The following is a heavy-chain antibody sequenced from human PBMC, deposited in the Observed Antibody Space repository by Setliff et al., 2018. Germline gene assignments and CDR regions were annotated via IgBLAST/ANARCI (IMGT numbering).Heavy chain of an antibody. CDR3: ARLGRSPTSARWYYMDV. V-gene: IGHV4-59*04. J-gene: IGHJ6*03. Sequence: SETLSLTCTVSGGSISSYYWTWIRQSPGKGLEYIGSIYYSGNTYYNASLRSRVTLSVDTSKNQFSLRLTSVTAADTAAYYCARLGRSPTSARWYYMDVWGTGTTVTVSS. D-gene: IGHD7-27*01. CDR1: GGSISSYY. CDR2: IYYSGNT.